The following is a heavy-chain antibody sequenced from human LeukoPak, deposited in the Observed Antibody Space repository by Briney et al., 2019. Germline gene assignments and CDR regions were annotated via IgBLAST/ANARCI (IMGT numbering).Heavy chain of an antibody. V-gene: IGHV3-21*01. J-gene: IGHJ5*02. CDR2: ISSSSYI. CDR3: ARDRESSGWFDP. CDR1: GFTFSSYS. Sequence: PGGSLRLSCAASGFTFSSYSMNWVRQAPGKGLEWVSSISSSSYIYYADSVKGRFTISRDNAKNSLYLQMNSLRAEDTAVYYCARDRESSGWFDPWGQGTLVTVSS. D-gene: IGHD6-6*01.